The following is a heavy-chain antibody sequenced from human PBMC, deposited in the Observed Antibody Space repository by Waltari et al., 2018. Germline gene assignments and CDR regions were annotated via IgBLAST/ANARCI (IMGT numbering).Heavy chain of an antibody. J-gene: IGHJ4*02. CDR3: ARDLEDRGIDY. CDR1: GGSISSSSYY. CDR2: IYYSGST. V-gene: IGHV4-39*07. D-gene: IGHD3-16*01. Sequence: QLQLQESGPGLVKPSETLSLTCTVSGGSISSSSYYWGWIRQPPGKGLEWIGSIYYSGSTYYNPSLKSRVTISVDTSKNQFSLKLSSVTAADTAVYYCARDLEDRGIDYWGQGTLVTVSS.